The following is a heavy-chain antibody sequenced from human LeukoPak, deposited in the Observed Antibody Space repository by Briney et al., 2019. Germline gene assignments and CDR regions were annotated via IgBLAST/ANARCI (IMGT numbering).Heavy chain of an antibody. Sequence: GGSLRLSCAASGFTFSSYSMNWVRQAPGKGLEWVSSISSSSSYIYYADSVKGRFTISRDNAKNSLYLQMNSLRAGDTAVYYCARVGSGGAKTDYWGQGTLVTVSS. CDR2: ISSSSSYI. CDR1: GFTFSSYS. CDR3: ARVGSGGAKTDY. D-gene: IGHD2-15*01. V-gene: IGHV3-21*01. J-gene: IGHJ4*02.